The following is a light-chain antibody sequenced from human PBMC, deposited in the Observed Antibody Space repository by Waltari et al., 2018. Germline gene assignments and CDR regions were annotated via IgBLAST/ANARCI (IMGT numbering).Light chain of an antibody. Sequence: EIVSTQTPGTLSFCPGERPTLSCRASQPVRTTYLAWYQQKPGQAPTLLIYGASSRATGIPARFSGSGSGTDFSLTISSLEPEEFAVYYCQQYYISPLTFGGGTKVEIK. CDR2: GAS. CDR3: QQYYISPLT. J-gene: IGKJ4*01. CDR1: QPVRTTY. V-gene: IGKV3-20*01.